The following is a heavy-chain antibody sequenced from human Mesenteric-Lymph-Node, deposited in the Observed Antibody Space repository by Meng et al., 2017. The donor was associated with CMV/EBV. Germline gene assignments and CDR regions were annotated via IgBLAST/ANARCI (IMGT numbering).Heavy chain of an antibody. CDR2: IRYDGSYK. CDR3: AKDDKEN. V-gene: IGHV3-30*02. CDR1: GFTFSSYG. Sequence: GESLKISCSASGFTFSSYGMHWVRQAPGKGLEWVAFIRYDGSYKYYEDSVKGRFTISRDNSKNTLYLQMNSLRGEDTAMYYCAKDDKENWGQGTLVTVSS. J-gene: IGHJ4*02. D-gene: IGHD2/OR15-2a*01.